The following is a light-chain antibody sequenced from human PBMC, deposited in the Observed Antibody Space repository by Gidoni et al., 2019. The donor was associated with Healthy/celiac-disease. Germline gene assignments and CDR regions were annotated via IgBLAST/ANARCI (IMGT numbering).Light chain of an antibody. V-gene: IGKV1-9*01. J-gene: IGKJ3*01. CDR2: AAS. Sequence: LLIYAASTLQSGVPSRFSGSGSGTEFTLTISSLKPEDFATYFCQQLNSYPVTFGPGTKVDIK. CDR3: QQLNSYPVT.